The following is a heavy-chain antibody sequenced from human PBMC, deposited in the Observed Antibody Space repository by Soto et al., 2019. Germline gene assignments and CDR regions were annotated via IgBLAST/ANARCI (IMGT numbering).Heavy chain of an antibody. D-gene: IGHD3-22*01. V-gene: IGHV1-46*01. CDR3: ARDGFGEGIVVARPSQTDAFDI. CDR1: GYTFTSYG. Sequence: ASVKVSCKASGYTFTSYGISWVRQAPGQGLEWMGIINPSGGSTSYAKKFQGRVTMTRDTSTSTVYMELSSLRSEDTAVYYCARDGFGEGIVVARPSQTDAFDIWGQGTMVTVSS. J-gene: IGHJ3*02. CDR2: INPSGGST.